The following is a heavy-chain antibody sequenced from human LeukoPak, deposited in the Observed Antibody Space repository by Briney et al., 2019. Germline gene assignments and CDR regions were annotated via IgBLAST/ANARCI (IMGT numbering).Heavy chain of an antibody. D-gene: IGHD3-22*01. CDR1: GFTFSTYG. CDR2: IRYDGSNK. CDR3: AREFGWDSSGPDAFDI. Sequence: GGSLRLSCAASGFTFSTYGMHWVRQAPGKGLEWVAFIRYDGSNKYYADSVKGRFTISRDNSKNTLYLQMNSLRAEDTAVYYCAREFGWDSSGPDAFDIWGQGTMVTVSS. V-gene: IGHV3-30*02. J-gene: IGHJ3*02.